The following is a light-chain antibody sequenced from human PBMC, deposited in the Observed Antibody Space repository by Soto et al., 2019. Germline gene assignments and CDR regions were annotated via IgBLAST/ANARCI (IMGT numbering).Light chain of an antibody. CDR1: QSIGTY. J-gene: IGKJ1*01. CDR2: DAS. Sequence: EIVLTQSPVTLSLSPGERATLSCRASQSIGTYLAWYQQKPGQPPRLLIYDASNRATGIPARFTGSGSGTDFSLTISSLEPDDFAIYYCQQRNYWPRTFGQGTKVDI. CDR3: QQRNYWPRT. V-gene: IGKV3-11*01.